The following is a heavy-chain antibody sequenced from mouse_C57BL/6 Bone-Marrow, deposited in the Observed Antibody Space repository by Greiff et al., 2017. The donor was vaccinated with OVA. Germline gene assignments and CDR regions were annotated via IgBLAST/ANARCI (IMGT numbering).Heavy chain of an antibody. CDR1: GYTFTSYG. Sequence: VKLQESGAELARPGASVKLSCKASGYTFTSYGISWVKQRTGQGLEWIGEIYPRSGNTYYNEKFKGKATLTADKSSSTAYMELRSLTSEDSAVYFCARGDYYGRAWFAYWGQGTLVTVSA. V-gene: IGHV1-81*01. D-gene: IGHD1-1*01. J-gene: IGHJ3*01. CDR3: ARGDYYGRAWFAY. CDR2: IYPRSGNT.